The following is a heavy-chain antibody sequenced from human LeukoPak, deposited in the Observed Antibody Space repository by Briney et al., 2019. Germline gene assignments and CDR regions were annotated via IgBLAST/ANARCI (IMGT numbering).Heavy chain of an antibody. CDR3: ARDLGGYSGYDDY. J-gene: IGHJ4*02. Sequence: SVKVSCKASGGTFSSYAISWVRQAPGQGLEWMGGIIPIFGTANYAQKFQGRVTITADESTSTAYMELSSLRSEDTAVYYCARDLGGYSGYDDYWGQGTPVTVSS. V-gene: IGHV1-69*13. CDR1: GGTFSSYA. CDR2: IIPIFGTA. D-gene: IGHD5-12*01.